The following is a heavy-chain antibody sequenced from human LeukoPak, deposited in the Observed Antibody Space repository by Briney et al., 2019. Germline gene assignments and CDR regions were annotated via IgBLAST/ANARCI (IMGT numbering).Heavy chain of an antibody. CDR2: IYYSGST. CDR1: GGSISSVGYY. CDR3: ARGTYYYGSGSYFV. J-gene: IGHJ4*02. V-gene: IGHV4-31*03. Sequence: RPSDTLSLTCTVSGGSISSVGYYWSWIRQHPGKGLEWIGYIYYSGSTYYNPSLKSRVTISVDTSKNQFSLKLSSVTAADTAVYYCARGTYYYGSGSYFVWGQGTLVTVSS. D-gene: IGHD3-10*01.